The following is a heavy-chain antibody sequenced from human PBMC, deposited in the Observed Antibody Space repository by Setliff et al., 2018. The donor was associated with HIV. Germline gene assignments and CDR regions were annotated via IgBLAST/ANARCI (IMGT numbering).Heavy chain of an antibody. J-gene: IGHJ6*02. V-gene: IGHV3-13*01. D-gene: IGHD6-6*01. Sequence: GGSLRLSCEASGFIFSSHDFHWVRQAPGKGLEWVSAIGTGGDTYYADSVKGRFTISRENAKNSLYLQMNNVRAGDTAVYYCTRELNGHTSSHYYFGLDVWGQGTTVTVSS. CDR3: TRELNGHTSSHYYFGLDV. CDR1: GFIFSSHD. CDR2: IGTGGDT.